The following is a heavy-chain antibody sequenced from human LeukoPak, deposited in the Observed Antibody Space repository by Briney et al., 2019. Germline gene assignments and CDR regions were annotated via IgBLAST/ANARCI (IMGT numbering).Heavy chain of an antibody. CDR3: ARGGNDYYYMDV. J-gene: IGHJ6*03. Sequence: ASVKVSCKASGGTFSSYDISWVRQPPGQGREWMGGIIPIFGTANYAQKFQGRVNITAHKSTSTAYMELSSLRSEDTAVYYCARGGNDYYYMDVWGKGTTVTVSS. V-gene: IGHV1-69*06. CDR2: IIPIFGTA. CDR1: GGTFSSYD.